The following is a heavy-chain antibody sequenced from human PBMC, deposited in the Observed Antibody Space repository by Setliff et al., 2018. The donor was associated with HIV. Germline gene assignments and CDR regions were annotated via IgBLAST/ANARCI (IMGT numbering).Heavy chain of an antibody. CDR2: IYYSGNP. J-gene: IGHJ4*02. CDR3: ARAYFGSGIYY. V-gene: IGHV4-31*03. CDR1: GGSISSGYYY. D-gene: IGHD3-10*01. Sequence: PSETLSLTCTVSGGSISSGYYYWSWIRQHPGKGLEWIGYIYYSGNPFYNPSLRSRVTISLDTSKNQFSLKLSSVTAADTAVYYCARAYFGSGIYYWGQGTLVTVS.